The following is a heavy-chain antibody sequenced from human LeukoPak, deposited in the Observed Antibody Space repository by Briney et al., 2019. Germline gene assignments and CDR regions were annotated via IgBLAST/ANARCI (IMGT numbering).Heavy chain of an antibody. CDR3: ASGSSVSYFDY. CDR2: MYYSGST. V-gene: IGHV4-31*03. CDR1: GGSISSGGYY. Sequence: SETLSLTCTVSGGSISSGGYYWNWIRQHPGKGLEWIGYMYYSGSTNYNPPLKSRITISVDTSKNQFSLKLSSVTAADTAVYYCASGSSVSYFDYWGQGTLVTVSS. D-gene: IGHD2-2*01. J-gene: IGHJ4*02.